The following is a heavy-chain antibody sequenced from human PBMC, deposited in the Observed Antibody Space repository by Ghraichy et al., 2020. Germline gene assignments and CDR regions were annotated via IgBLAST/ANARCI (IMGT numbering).Heavy chain of an antibody. CDR3: ARFHRVFVVSYYYGMDV. CDR2: ISSSSSTI. Sequence: GGSLRLSCAASGFTFSSYSMNWVRQAPGKGLEWVSYISSSSSTIYYADSVKGRFTISRDNAKNSLYLQMNSLRDEDTAVYYCARFHRVFVVSYYYGMDVWGQGTTVTVSS. V-gene: IGHV3-48*02. J-gene: IGHJ6*02. CDR1: GFTFSSYS. D-gene: IGHD2-15*01.